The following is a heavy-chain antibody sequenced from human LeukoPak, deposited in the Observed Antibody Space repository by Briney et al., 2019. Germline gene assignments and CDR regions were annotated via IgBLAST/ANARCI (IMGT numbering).Heavy chain of an antibody. D-gene: IGHD6-19*01. CDR1: GYTFTNYD. Sequence: ASVKVSCKASGYTFTNYDISWVRQAPGQGLEWMGWINPNSGGTNYAQKFQGRVTMTRDTSISTAYMELSRLRSDDTAVYYCAREGSSGWYVFDYWGQGTLVTVSS. J-gene: IGHJ4*02. CDR2: INPNSGGT. CDR3: AREGSSGWYVFDY. V-gene: IGHV1-2*02.